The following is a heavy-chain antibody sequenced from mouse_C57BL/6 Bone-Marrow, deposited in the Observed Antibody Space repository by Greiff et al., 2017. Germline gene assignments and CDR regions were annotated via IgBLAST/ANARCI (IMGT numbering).Heavy chain of an antibody. CDR1: GYTFTSYW. CDR3: ARNVVYYDYDEAMDY. V-gene: IGHV1-55*01. Sequence: QVQLQQSGAELVKPGASVKMSCKASGYTFTSYWITWVKQRPGQGLEWIGDIYPGSGSTNYNEKFKSKATLTVDTSSSTAYMQLSSLTSEDSAVYYCARNVVYYDYDEAMDYWGQGTSVTVSS. J-gene: IGHJ4*01. CDR2: IYPGSGST. D-gene: IGHD2-4*01.